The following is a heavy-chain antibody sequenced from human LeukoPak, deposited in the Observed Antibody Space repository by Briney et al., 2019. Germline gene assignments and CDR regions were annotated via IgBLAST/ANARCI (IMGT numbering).Heavy chain of an antibody. CDR1: GGSISSYF. CDR2: IYASGTT. CDR3: ARGRSVRGVIIRSWFDP. Sequence: SETLSLTCTVSGGSISSYFWSWIRQPAGKGLEWIGRIYASGTTNYNPSLKSRVTMSVDTSKNQFSLKLSSVTAADTAVYYCARGRSVRGVIIRSWFDPWGQGTLVTVSS. V-gene: IGHV4-4*07. J-gene: IGHJ5*02. D-gene: IGHD3-10*01.